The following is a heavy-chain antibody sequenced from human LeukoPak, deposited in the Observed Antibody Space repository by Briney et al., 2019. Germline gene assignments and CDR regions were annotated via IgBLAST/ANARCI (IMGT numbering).Heavy chain of an antibody. CDR1: GSTFTNYY. CDR3: AVAPLYQRNLVDY. V-gene: IGHV1-2*02. J-gene: IGHJ4*02. Sequence: ASVKVSCKASGSTFTNYYMHWVRQAPGQGLEWMGWINPNSGGTNYAQKFQGRVTMTRDTSISTAYMELSRLRSDDTAVYYCAVAPLYQRNLVDYWGQGTLVTVSS. D-gene: IGHD2-8*01. CDR2: INPNSGGT.